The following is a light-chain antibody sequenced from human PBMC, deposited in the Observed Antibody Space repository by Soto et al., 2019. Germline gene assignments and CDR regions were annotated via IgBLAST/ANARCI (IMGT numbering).Light chain of an antibody. Sequence: QSVLTQPPSVSGAPGQRVTISCTGSSSNIGAGYDVQWYQQLPGAAPTLLFFGNSNRPSGVPDRFSGSRSGTSASLAITGLQAEDEADYFCQSYDISLSVSVIFGGGTKLTVL. V-gene: IGLV1-40*01. CDR3: QSYDISLSVSVI. CDR1: SSNIGAGYD. J-gene: IGLJ2*01. CDR2: GNS.